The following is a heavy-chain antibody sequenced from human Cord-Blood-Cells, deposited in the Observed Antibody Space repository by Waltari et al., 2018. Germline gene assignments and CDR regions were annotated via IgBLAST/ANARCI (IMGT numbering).Heavy chain of an antibody. Sequence: VQLVQSGAEVKKPGYSVKVSCKSSAGTFTSDAFSWVRQAPGQGSEWMGVIIPIFGTANDAQKFQGRVTITADEATSTAYMELSSLRSEDTAVYYCARVTGDLTQAFDIWGQVTMVTVSS. CDR3: ARVTGDLTQAFDI. V-gene: IGHV1-69*01. J-gene: IGHJ3*02. CDR2: IIPIFGTA. D-gene: IGHD7-27*01. CDR1: AGTFTSDA.